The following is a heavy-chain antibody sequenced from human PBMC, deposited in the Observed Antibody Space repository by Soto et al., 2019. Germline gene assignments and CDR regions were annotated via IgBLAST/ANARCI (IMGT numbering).Heavy chain of an antibody. CDR1: GGTFSSYA. CDR2: IIPIFGTA. Sequence: SVKVSCKASGGTFSSYAISWVRQAPGQGLEWMGGIIPIFGTANYAQKFQGRVTITADKSTSTAYMELSSLRSEDTAAYYCAREGSYDYGDETNYWYFDLWGRGTLVTVSS. J-gene: IGHJ2*01. V-gene: IGHV1-69*06. CDR3: AREGSYDYGDETNYWYFDL. D-gene: IGHD4-17*01.